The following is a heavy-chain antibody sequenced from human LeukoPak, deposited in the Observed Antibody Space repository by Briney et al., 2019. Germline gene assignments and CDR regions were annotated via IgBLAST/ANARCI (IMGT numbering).Heavy chain of an antibody. D-gene: IGHD3-10*01. V-gene: IGHV4-30-2*01. J-gene: IGHJ4*02. CDR3: ASFFITMVRGVDY. Sequence: PSQTLSLTCAVSGGSISSGGYSWSWVRQPPGKGLEWIGYIYHSGSTYYNPSLKSRVTISVDRSKNQFSLKLSSVTAADTAVYYCASFFITMVRGVDYWGQGTLVTVSS. CDR2: IYHSGST. CDR1: GGSISSGGYS.